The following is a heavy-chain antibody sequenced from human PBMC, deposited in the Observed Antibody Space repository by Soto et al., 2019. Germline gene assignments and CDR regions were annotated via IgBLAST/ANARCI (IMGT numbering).Heavy chain of an antibody. D-gene: IGHD3-3*01. J-gene: IGHJ6*02. V-gene: IGHV4-4*02. CDR1: GGSISSSNW. CDR3: ARDLRKGSTIFGVVIPTGYYGMDV. Sequence: AVSGGSISSSNWWSWVRQPPGKGLEWIGEIYHSGSTNYNPSLKSRVTISVDKSKNQFSLKLSSVTAADTAVYYCARDLRKGSTIFGVVIPTGYYGMDVWGQGTTVTVSS. CDR2: IYHSGST.